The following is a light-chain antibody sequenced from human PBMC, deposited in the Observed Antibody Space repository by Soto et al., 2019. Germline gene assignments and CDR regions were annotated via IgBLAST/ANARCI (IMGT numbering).Light chain of an antibody. V-gene: IGKV3-15*01. CDR1: QFVSTN. J-gene: IGKJ4*01. Sequence: EVVMTQSPATLSVSPGERATLSCRASQFVSTNLAWYQQKPGQAPRLLIYSASTRATGIPARFSGSGSGTEFTLTISSLQSDDSAVYYWQQFNNWPPLTFGGGTKVEIK. CDR3: QQFNNWPPLT. CDR2: SAS.